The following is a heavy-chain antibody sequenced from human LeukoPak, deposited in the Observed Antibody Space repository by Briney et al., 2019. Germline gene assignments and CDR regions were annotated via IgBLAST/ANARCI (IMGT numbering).Heavy chain of an antibody. CDR1: GFTIGTAW. CDR2: IKSEGEGATT. Sequence: GGSMRLSCVSSGFTIGTAWMSWVRQAPGKGLEWLGHIKSEGEGATTDYAAPAKGRFAISRDDSKNMIYLQMSSLKIDDTAIYYCIAHFPYFYGFDVWGKGTTVTVSS. V-gene: IGHV3-15*01. D-gene: IGHD3-3*02. CDR3: IAHFPYFYGFDV. J-gene: IGHJ6*04.